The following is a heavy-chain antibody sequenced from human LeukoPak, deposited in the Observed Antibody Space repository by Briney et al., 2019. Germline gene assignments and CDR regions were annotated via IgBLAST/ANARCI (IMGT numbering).Heavy chain of an antibody. CDR2: IYYSGST. J-gene: IGHJ3*02. CDR1: GGSISSYY. CDR3: ARDPTYNGATFDI. Sequence: SETLSLTCTVSGGSISSYYWSWLRQPPGKGLEWIGYIYYSGSTNYNPSLKSRVTISVDMSKNQFSLKLSSVTAADTAVYYCARDPTYNGATFDIWGQGTMVTVSS. V-gene: IGHV4-59*12. D-gene: IGHD1-1*01.